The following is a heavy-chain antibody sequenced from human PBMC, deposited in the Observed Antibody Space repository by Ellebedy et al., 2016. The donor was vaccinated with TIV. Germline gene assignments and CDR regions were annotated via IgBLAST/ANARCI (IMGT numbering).Heavy chain of an antibody. D-gene: IGHD4-17*01. CDR3: ATDGSYGDYRSPAHAFVM. CDR1: GFSFRSYW. Sequence: GGSLRLSCGASGFSFRSYWMSWIRQAPGKGLEWVSNINQDGSVKYYVDSVRGRFTISRDSAKASLYLEMNSLRAEDTAIYYCATDGSYGDYRSPAHAFVMWGQGTLVTVSP. V-gene: IGHV3-7*03. J-gene: IGHJ3*02. CDR2: INQDGSVK.